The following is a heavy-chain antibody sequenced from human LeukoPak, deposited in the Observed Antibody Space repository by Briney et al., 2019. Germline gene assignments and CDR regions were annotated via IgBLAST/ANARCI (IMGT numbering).Heavy chain of an antibody. Sequence: SETLSLTCAVYGGSFSGYYWSWIRQPPGKGLEWIGEINHSGSTNYNPSLKSRVTISVDTSRNQFSLKLSSVTAADTAVYYCARGYGGPLDWGQGTLVAVSS. V-gene: IGHV4-34*01. CDR3: ARGYGGPLD. CDR2: INHSGST. J-gene: IGHJ4*02. D-gene: IGHD3-10*01. CDR1: GGSFSGYY.